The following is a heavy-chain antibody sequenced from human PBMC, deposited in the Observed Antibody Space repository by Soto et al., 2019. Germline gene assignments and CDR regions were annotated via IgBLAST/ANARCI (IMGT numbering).Heavy chain of an antibody. CDR1: GYSFTSYW. CDR3: ARIDSSGYHWVDY. CDR2: IYPGDSET. V-gene: IGHV5-51*01. J-gene: IGHJ4*02. Sequence: GESLKISCKGSGYSFTSYWIGWVRQMPGKGLEWMGTIYPGDSETTYSPSFQGQVTISADKSIRTAHLQWTSLKASDTAMYYCARIDSSGYHWVDYWGQGTLVTVSS. D-gene: IGHD3-22*01.